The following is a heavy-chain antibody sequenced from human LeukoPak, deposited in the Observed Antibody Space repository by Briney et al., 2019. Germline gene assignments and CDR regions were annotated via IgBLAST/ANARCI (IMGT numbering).Heavy chain of an antibody. D-gene: IGHD1-26*01. CDR3: ARDLLRYGMDV. J-gene: IGHJ6*02. Sequence: SETLSLTCTVSGGSISSYYCSWIRQPPGKGLEWIGYIYYSGSTNYNPSLKSRVTISVDTSKNQFSLKLSSVTAADTAVYYCARDLLRYGMDVWGQGTTVTVSS. V-gene: IGHV4-59*01. CDR2: IYYSGST. CDR1: GGSISSYY.